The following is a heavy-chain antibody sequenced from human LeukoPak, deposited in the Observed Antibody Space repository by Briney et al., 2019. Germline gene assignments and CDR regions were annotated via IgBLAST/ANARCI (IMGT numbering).Heavy chain of an antibody. CDR2: IYTSGST. V-gene: IGHV4-4*09. J-gene: IGHJ4*02. Sequence: SETLSLTCTVSGGSISSYYWSWIRQPPGKGLEWIGYIYTSGSTNYNPSLKSRVTISVDTSKNQFSLKLSSVTAADTAVYYCARGPSTAAAGFDYWGQGTLVTVSS. D-gene: IGHD6-13*01. CDR3: ARGPSTAAAGFDY. CDR1: GGSISSYY.